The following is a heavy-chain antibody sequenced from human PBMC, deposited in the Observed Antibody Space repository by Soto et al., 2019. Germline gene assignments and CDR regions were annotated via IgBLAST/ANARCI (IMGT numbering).Heavy chain of an antibody. J-gene: IGHJ4*02. V-gene: IGHV1-69*01. CDR3: ARDRDDYGSGNYYNRIDF. CDR2: IIPLFGTP. CDR1: GGIFSTYA. Sequence: QVQLVQSGAEVKKPGSSVKVSCKASGGIFSTYAISWLRQAPGQGLEWMGGIIPLFGTPNYAQRFQGRVNNTADESTITAYMELSRLRSEDTAVYYCARDRDDYGSGNYYNRIDFWGQGTLVTVSS. D-gene: IGHD3-10*01.